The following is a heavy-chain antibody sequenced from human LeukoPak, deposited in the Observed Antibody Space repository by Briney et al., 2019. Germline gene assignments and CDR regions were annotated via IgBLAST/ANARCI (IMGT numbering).Heavy chain of an antibody. J-gene: IGHJ6*02. V-gene: IGHV3-23*01. D-gene: IGHD5-18*01. Sequence: SGGSLRLSCAASGFTFSSYAMSWVRQAPGKGLEWVSAISGSGGSTYYADSVKGRFTISRDNSKNTLYLQMNSLRAEDTAVYYCARDRGYSYGYRDVWGQGTTVTVSS. CDR3: ARDRGYSYGYRDV. CDR2: ISGSGGST. CDR1: GFTFSSYA.